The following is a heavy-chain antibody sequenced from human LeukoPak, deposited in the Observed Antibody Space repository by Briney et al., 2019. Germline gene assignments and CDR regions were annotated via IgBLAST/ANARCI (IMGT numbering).Heavy chain of an antibody. CDR3: ARVQEYYYDSSGYFYPFDY. D-gene: IGHD3-22*01. CDR2: INPNSGVT. Sequence: ASVKVSCKASGYTFTGYYMHWVRQAPGQGLEWMGRINPNSGVTNYAQKFQGRVTMTRDTSISTAYMELSRLRSDDTAVYYCARVQEYYYDSSGYFYPFDYWGQGTLVTVSS. J-gene: IGHJ4*02. CDR1: GYTFTGYY. V-gene: IGHV1-2*06.